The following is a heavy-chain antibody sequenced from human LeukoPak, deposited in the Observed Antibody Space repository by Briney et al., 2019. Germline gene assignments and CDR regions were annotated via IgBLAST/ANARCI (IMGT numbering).Heavy chain of an antibody. CDR3: ARDLDSSGYYYAY. Sequence: GGSLRLSCAASGFTFSSFAMHWVRQAPGKGLEWVAVISFDGSDKYYAKAVKGRFTISRDNSENTVYLQMNSLRAEDTAVYYCARDLDSSGYYYAYWGQGSLVTVSS. CDR2: ISFDGSDK. J-gene: IGHJ4*02. CDR1: GFTFSSFA. D-gene: IGHD3-22*01. V-gene: IGHV3-30*04.